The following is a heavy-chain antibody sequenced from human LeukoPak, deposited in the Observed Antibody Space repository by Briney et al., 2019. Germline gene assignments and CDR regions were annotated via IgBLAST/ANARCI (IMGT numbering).Heavy chain of an antibody. J-gene: IGHJ3*02. CDR2: IYPGDSDT. CDR1: GYSFTGYW. Sequence: GESLKISCKGSGYSFTGYWIGWVRQMPGKGLEWMGIIYPGDSDTRYSPSFQGQVTISADKSISTAYLQWSSLKASDTAMYYCARHRMATLGAFDIWGQGTMVTVSS. V-gene: IGHV5-51*01. CDR3: ARHRMATLGAFDI. D-gene: IGHD5-24*01.